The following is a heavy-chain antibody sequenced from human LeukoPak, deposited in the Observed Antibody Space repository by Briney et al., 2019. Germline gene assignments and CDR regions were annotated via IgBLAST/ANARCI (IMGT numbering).Heavy chain of an antibody. Sequence: ASVKVSCKASGYTITDYYIHWVRQAPGQGLERMGWINPNSGGTNYAQTFEGRVTMTTDTSINTAYVELTSLTSDDTAVYFCARAHYLRLYFFDYWGQGTLVTVSS. CDR3: ARAHYLRLYFFDY. J-gene: IGHJ4*02. CDR1: GYTITDYY. V-gene: IGHV1-2*02. CDR2: INPNSGGT. D-gene: IGHD3-10*01.